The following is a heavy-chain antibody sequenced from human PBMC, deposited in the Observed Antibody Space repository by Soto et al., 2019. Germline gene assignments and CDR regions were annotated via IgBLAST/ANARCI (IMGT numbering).Heavy chain of an antibody. CDR2: IYPGDSDT. Sequence: PGESLKISCKGSGYSFTSYWIGWVRQMPGKGLEWMGIIYPGDSDTRYSPSFQGQVTISADKSISTAYLQWSSLKASDTAMYYCARIRYCTNGVCYPSRAFDIWGQGTMVTVSS. CDR1: GYSFTSYW. J-gene: IGHJ3*02. V-gene: IGHV5-51*01. CDR3: ARIRYCTNGVCYPSRAFDI. D-gene: IGHD2-8*01.